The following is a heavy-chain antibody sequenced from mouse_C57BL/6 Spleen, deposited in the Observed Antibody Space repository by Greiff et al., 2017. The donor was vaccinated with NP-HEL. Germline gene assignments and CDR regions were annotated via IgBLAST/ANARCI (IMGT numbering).Heavy chain of an antibody. V-gene: IGHV1-64*01. J-gene: IGHJ4*01. Sequence: QVQLQQPGAELVKPGASVKLSCKASGYTFTSYWMHWVKQRPGQGLEWIGMIHPNSGSTNYNEKFKSKATLTVDKSSSTAYMQLSSLTSEDSAVYYCASPSYGSGGAMDYWGQGTSVTVSS. D-gene: IGHD1-1*01. CDR1: GYTFTSYW. CDR3: ASPSYGSGGAMDY. CDR2: IHPNSGST.